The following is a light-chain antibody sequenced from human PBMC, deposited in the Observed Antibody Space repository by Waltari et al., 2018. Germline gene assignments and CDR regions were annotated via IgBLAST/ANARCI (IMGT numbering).Light chain of an antibody. CDR3: NSYAGTNNLVV. CDR2: EVN. V-gene: IGLV2-8*01. J-gene: IGLJ2*01. CDR1: SSEIVAYDI. Sequence: QSALTQPPSASGSPGQSVTISCTGPSSEIVAYDIVSCYQQHPGQAPNLMIFEVNKWPSGVLDRFSGSKSGNTASLTIFGVRAEDEADYYCNSYAGTNNLVVFGGGTKLTVL.